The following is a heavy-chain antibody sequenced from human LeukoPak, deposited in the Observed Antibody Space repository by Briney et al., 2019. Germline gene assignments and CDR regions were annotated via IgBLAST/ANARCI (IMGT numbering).Heavy chain of an antibody. D-gene: IGHD6-25*01. Sequence: PSETLSLTCGVSGGSVSSTNWWTWIRKPPGKGLEWIGEVHLDGRTNFNPSLKSRLTMSVDLSENHVSLKLTSVTAADTAVYYCAREGGFYRPLDYSGQGTLVTVSS. CDR3: AREGGFYRPLDY. J-gene: IGHJ4*02. V-gene: IGHV4-4*02. CDR1: GGSVSSTNW. CDR2: VHLDGRT.